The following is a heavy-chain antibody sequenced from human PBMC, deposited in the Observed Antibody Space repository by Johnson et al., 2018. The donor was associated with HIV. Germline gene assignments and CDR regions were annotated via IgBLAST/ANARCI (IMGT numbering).Heavy chain of an antibody. CDR1: GFTFSDYY. D-gene: IGHD3-10*01. CDR3: ARAHYGSGSLDI. J-gene: IGHJ3*02. Sequence: VQLVESGGGLVKPGGSLRLSCAASGFTFSDYYMSWVRQAPGKGLDWVSVIYSGGSTYYADSVKGRFTISRDNSKNTLYLQMNSLRAEDTAVYYCARAHYGSGSLDIWGQGTMVTVSS. CDR2: IYSGGST. V-gene: IGHV3-66*01.